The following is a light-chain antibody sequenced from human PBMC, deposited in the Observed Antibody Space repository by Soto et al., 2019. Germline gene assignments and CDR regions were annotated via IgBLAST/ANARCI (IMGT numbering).Light chain of an antibody. V-gene: IGKV1-5*03. J-gene: IGKJ1*01. CDR1: QSISSW. CDR3: QQYTSYPWT. Sequence: DIQMTQSPSTLSASVGDRVTITCRASQSISSWLAWYQQKPGKAPKLLIYKASSLESGVPSRFSGSGSGTEFTLTISSLQPDDFATYYCQQYTSYPWTFGQGTKVELK. CDR2: KAS.